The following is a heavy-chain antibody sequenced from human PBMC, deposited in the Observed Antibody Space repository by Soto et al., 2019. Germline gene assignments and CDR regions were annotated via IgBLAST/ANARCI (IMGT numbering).Heavy chain of an antibody. J-gene: IGHJ4*02. D-gene: IGHD2-2*01. CDR2: ISSSSSYI. V-gene: IGHV3-21*01. Sequence: GGSLRLSCAASGFTFSSYSMNWVRQAPGKGLEWVSSISSSSSYIYYADSVKGRFTISRDNAKNSLYLQMNSLRAEDTAVYYCARARGYCSSTSCYRPGFFDYWGQGTLVTVSS. CDR1: GFTFSSYS. CDR3: ARARGYCSSTSCYRPGFFDY.